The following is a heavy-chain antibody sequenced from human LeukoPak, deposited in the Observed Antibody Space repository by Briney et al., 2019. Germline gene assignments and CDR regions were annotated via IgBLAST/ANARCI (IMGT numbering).Heavy chain of an antibody. CDR1: GYTFTSYD. J-gene: IGHJ5*02. D-gene: IGHD5-12*01. CDR2: MNPNSGNT. V-gene: IGHV1-8*01. CDR3: ARADGYDSPFDP. Sequence: ASVKVSCKASGYTFTSYDINWVRQATGQGLEWMGWMNPNSGNTGYAQKFQGRVTMTRNTSISTAYMELSSLRSEDTAVYYCARADGYDSPFDPWGQGTLVTVSS.